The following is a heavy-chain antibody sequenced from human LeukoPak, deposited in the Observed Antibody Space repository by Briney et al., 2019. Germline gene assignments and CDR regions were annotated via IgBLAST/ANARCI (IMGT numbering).Heavy chain of an antibody. CDR1: GFTFSNAW. J-gene: IGHJ4*02. D-gene: IGHD4-23*01. CDR3: AWELSQSSID. Sequence: PGGSLRLSCRASGFTFSNAWMSWVRQAPGKGLEWVGRIKSKTGGGITDYAAPVKGRFTISRDDSKNTLYLQMNSLKTEDTAVYYCAWELSQSSIDWGQGTLVTVSS. CDR2: IKSKTGGGIT. V-gene: IGHV3-15*01.